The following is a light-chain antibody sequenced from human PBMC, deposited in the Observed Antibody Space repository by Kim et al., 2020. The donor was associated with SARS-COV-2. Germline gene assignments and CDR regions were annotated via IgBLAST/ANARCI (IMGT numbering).Light chain of an antibody. CDR1: QGIGRY. CDR2: LTS. J-gene: IGKJ1*01. Sequence: SSVGDTITITCRARQGIGRYLALYQQKPGTAPTLLIFLTSKLHTGVPSRFSGSSSGADFTLTITSLQPVDFATYYCLQDYDFPWTFGQGTKVDIK. CDR3: LQDYDFPWT. V-gene: IGKV1-6*01.